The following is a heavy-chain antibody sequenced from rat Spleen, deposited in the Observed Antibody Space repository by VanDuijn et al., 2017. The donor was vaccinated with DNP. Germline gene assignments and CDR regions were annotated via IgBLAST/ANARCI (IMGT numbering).Heavy chain of an antibody. Sequence: EVQLVESGGGLVQPGRSLKLSCAASGFTFSDYNMAWVRQAPKKGLEWVATISYEGSSTYYRDSVKGRFTISRDNAKSTLYLQMDSLRSEDTATYYCARQGGYGYYFDYWGQGVMVTVSS. CDR1: GFTFSDYN. CDR2: ISYEGSST. J-gene: IGHJ2*01. D-gene: IGHD1-11*01. V-gene: IGHV5-7*01. CDR3: ARQGGYGYYFDY.